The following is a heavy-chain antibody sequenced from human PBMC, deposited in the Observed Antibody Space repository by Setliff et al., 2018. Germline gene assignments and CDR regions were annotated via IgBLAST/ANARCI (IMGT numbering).Heavy chain of an antibody. J-gene: IGHJ5*02. Sequence: ASVKVSCKASGYTFTGYYMYWVRQAPGQGLEWMGRINPSSGATIYAQKFQGRVTMTSDTSISTAYMELGRLRSDDTAVYYCARSYYYDSSAANWFDPWGQGTLVTVSS. CDR1: GYTFTGYY. D-gene: IGHD3-22*01. V-gene: IGHV1-2*06. CDR2: INPSSGAT. CDR3: ARSYYYDSSAANWFDP.